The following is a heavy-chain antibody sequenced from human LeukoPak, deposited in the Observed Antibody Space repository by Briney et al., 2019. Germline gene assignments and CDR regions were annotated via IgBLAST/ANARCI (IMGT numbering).Heavy chain of an antibody. V-gene: IGHV3-23*01. Sequence: GGSLRLSCEASGVTFSSYVMSWVRQAPGKGQEWVSGISGSGGGTYYADSVKGRFAISRDNSKNTLYLQMNSLRAEDTAVYYCVQEGPRGLAFDIWGQGTKVTVSS. CDR3: VQEGPRGLAFDI. CDR1: GVTFSSYV. J-gene: IGHJ3*02. CDR2: ISGSGGGT.